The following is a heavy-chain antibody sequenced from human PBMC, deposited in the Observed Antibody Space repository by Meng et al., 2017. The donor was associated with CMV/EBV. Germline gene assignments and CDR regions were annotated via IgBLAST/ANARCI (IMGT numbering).Heavy chain of an antibody. CDR2: IYSGGSST. Sequence: GGSLRLSCAASGFTFSSYAMSWVRQAPGKGLEWVSVIYSGGSSTYYADSVKGRFTISRDNSKNTLYLQMNSLRAEDTAVYYCARGPRRVARGSSSLYGMDVWGQGTTVTVSS. J-gene: IGHJ6*02. D-gene: IGHD6-13*01. V-gene: IGHV3-23*03. CDR3: ARGPRRVARGSSSLYGMDV. CDR1: GFTFSSYA.